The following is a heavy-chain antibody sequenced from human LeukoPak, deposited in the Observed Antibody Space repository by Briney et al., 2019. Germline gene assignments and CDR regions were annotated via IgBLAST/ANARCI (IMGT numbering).Heavy chain of an antibody. CDR2: IYHSGKT. D-gene: IGHD6-6*01. V-gene: IGHV4-38-2*01. CDR3: ARAYSRSPGDYYFDY. Sequence: PSETLSLTCAVSGFSISNGYYWGWIRQPPGKGLEWIGSIYHSGKTYYSPSLQSRVTISVDTSMNQFSLKLGSVTAADTAVYFCARAYSRSPGDYYFDYWGQGTLVTLSS. CDR1: GFSISNGYY. J-gene: IGHJ4*02.